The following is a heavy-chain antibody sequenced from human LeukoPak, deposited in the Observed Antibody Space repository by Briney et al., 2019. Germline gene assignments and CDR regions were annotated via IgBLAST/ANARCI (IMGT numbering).Heavy chain of an antibody. CDR1: GGSFTDYY. Sequence: PSETLSLTCAVYGGSFTDYYWSWIRHLPGKGLEWIGEIHHRAGANYNPSLWGRVTISADTPKNQFSLHLTSVTAADTATFYCARGPVRDDGLTGISYYFGLDVWGHGTTVTVFS. V-gene: IGHV4-34*01. CDR2: IHHRAGA. J-gene: IGHJ6*02. D-gene: IGHD2-21*02. CDR3: ARGPVRDDGLTGISYYFGLDV.